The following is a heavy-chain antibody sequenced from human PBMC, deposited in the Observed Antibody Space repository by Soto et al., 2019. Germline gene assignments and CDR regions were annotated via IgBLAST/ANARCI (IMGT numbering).Heavy chain of an antibody. D-gene: IGHD3-3*01. CDR3: GRGEDDFWSGYYTGPDY. V-gene: IGHV4-34*01. J-gene: IGHJ4*02. Sequence: QVQLQQWGAGLLKPSETLSLTCAVYGGSFSGYYWSWIRQPPGKGLEWIGEINHSGSTNYNPSLKSRVTISVDTSKNQFSLKLSSVTAADTAVYYCGRGEDDFWSGYYTGPDYWGQGTLVTVSS. CDR2: INHSGST. CDR1: GGSFSGYY.